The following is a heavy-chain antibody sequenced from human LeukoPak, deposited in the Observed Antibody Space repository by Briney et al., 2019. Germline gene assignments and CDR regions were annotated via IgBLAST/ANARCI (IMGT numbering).Heavy chain of an antibody. D-gene: IGHD1-7*01. CDR2: ISSSGSTI. V-gene: IGHV3-48*03. CDR3: ARDELRTGAFDV. Sequence: GGSLRLSCAASGFTFSSYEMNWVRQAPGKGLEWVSYISSSGSTIYYADSVKGRFTISRDNAKISLYLQMNSLRAEDTAVYYCARDELRTGAFDVWGQGTMVTVSS. CDR1: GFTFSSYE. J-gene: IGHJ3*01.